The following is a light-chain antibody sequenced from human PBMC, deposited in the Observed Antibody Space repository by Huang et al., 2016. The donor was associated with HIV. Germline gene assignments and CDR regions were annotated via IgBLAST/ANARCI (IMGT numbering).Light chain of an antibody. CDR3: HQYGYSPFT. CDR2: AAS. J-gene: IGKJ4*01. Sequence: EIVLMQSPGTLSSSPGERVTLSYRASQSVNSKYFAWYQQRPGRAPRLLIYAASNRATGVPERFSGSGSGTDFTLVISRLEPEDFAVYYCHQYGYSPFTFGGGTKVDIK. CDR1: QSVNSKY. V-gene: IGKV3-20*01.